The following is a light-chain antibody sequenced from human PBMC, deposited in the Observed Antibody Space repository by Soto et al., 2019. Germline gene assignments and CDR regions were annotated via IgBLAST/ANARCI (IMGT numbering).Light chain of an antibody. CDR3: QQYGSSPWT. V-gene: IGKV3-20*01. Sequence: EVVLTQSPGTLSLSPGEGATLSCRASQRVRSSYLAWYQQKPGQAPRLLIYGASSRATGIPDRFSGSTSGTDFTLTISRLEPEDFAVYYCQQYGSSPWTFGQGTKVDIK. CDR2: GAS. CDR1: QRVRSSY. J-gene: IGKJ1*01.